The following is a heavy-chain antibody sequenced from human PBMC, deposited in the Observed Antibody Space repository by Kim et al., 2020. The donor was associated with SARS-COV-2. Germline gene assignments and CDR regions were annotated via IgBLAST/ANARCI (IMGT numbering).Heavy chain of an antibody. V-gene: IGHV3-23*01. CDR3: AKDRALLQLLVSRYYYGMDV. J-gene: IGHJ6*02. Sequence: GRFTISIDNSKNTLYLQMNSLRAEDTAVYYCAKDRALLQLLVSRYYYGMDVWGQGTTVTVSS. D-gene: IGHD6-19*01.